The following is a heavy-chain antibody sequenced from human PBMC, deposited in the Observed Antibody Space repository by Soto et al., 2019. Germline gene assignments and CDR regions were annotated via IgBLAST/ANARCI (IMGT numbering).Heavy chain of an antibody. CDR1: GGTFSSYS. Sequence: VQLVQSGAEVKKPGSSVKVSCKASGGTFSSYSINWVRQAPGQGLEWMGEIIPIFGTANYAQKFQGRVTITADESTSTAYMELSSLRSENTAVYYCATDVGRHSGGIDYWGQGTLVTVSS. D-gene: IGHD1-26*01. V-gene: IGHV1-69*01. CDR2: IIPIFGTA. CDR3: ATDVGRHSGGIDY. J-gene: IGHJ4*02.